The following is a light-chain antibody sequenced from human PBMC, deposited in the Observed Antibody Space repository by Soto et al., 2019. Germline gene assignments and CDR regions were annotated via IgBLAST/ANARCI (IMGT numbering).Light chain of an antibody. CDR3: XSYAGSXTXXVV. J-gene: IGLJ2*01. V-gene: IGLV2-23*03. CDR2: EGS. CDR1: SSDVGSYNL. Sequence: QSALTQPASVSGSPGQSITISCTGTSSDVGSYNLVSWYQQHPGKAPKLMIYEGSKRPSGVSNRFSGSKSGNTASLTISGLXAEDEADYYCXSYAGSXTXXVVXXXXTXLXXL.